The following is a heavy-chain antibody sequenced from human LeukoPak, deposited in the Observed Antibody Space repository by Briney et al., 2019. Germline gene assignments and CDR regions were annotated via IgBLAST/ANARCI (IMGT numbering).Heavy chain of an antibody. J-gene: IGHJ6*03. Sequence: SETLSLTCSVSGGSISSYYWSWIRQPAGKGLEWIGRIYTSGSTNYNPSLKSRVTMSLDTSKNQFSLKLRSVTAADTAVYYCARVAVWRGYYYYYMDVWGKGTTVTVSS. CDR2: IYTSGST. D-gene: IGHD2-8*02. CDR3: ARVAVWRGYYYYYMDV. V-gene: IGHV4-4*07. CDR1: GGSISSYY.